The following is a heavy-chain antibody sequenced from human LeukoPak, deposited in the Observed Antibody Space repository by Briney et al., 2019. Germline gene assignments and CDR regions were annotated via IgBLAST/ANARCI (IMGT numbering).Heavy chain of an antibody. J-gene: IGHJ4*02. CDR3: ARGRGGSYSELDH. CDR1: GFTCSNYA. Sequence: GRSLRLSCAASGFTCSNYAMHWLRQTPGKGLEWVALISYDVGIKFYADSVKGRFTISRDNSKNTLYLQVNSLRVEDTAVYYCARGRGGSYSELDHWGQGTLVTVSS. D-gene: IGHD1-26*01. CDR2: ISYDVGIK. V-gene: IGHV3-30-3*01.